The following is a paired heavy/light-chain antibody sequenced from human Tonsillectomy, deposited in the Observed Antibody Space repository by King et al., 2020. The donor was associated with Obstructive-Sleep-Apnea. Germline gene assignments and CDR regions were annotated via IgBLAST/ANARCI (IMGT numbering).Heavy chain of an antibody. Sequence: QVQLVESGGGVVQPGGSLRLSCAASGFTFSRFGMNWVRQAPGKGLEWVAFIRYDGNIKYKYYADSVKGRFTISRDNSRNMLYLQINSLRAEDTAVYYCGKGFDAVVSRGVEYWGQGTLATVSS. D-gene: IGHD6-6*01. V-gene: IGHV3-30*02. CDR2: IRYDGNIKYK. J-gene: IGHJ4*02. CDR1: GFTFSRFG. CDR3: GKGFDAVVSRGVEY.
Light chain of an antibody. CDR1: SGTIGRKY. Sequence: NFMLPQSHSVSESPGKTVTISCTGLSGTIGRKYVQWYQQRPGSAPTTVIYENNVRPSGVPDRFSGSIDTSSKSAYLTISGLKPEDEAVYYCQSYDSADPWLFGGVTKLTVL. V-gene: IGLV6-57*02. CDR2: ENN. CDR3: QSYDSADPWL. J-gene: IGLJ3*02.